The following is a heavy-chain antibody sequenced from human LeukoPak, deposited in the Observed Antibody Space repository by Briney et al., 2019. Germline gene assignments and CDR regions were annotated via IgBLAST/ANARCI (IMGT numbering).Heavy chain of an antibody. J-gene: IGHJ6*03. CDR3: GRDTYCSSTSCFPYYMDV. D-gene: IGHD2-2*01. CDR1: GYTFTGYY. Sequence: GASVKVSCKASGYTFTGYYMHWVRQAPGQGLEWMGWINPNSGGTNYAQKFQGRVTMTRDTSISTAYMELSRLRSDDTAVYYCGRDTYCSSTSCFPYYMDVWGKGTTVTVSS. V-gene: IGHV1-2*02. CDR2: INPNSGGT.